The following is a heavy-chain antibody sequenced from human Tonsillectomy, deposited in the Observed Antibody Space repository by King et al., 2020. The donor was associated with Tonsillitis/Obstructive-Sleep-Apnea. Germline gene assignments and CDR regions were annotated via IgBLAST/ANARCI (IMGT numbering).Heavy chain of an antibody. J-gene: IGHJ4*02. CDR2: ISNSVSTI. D-gene: IGHD6-6*01. Sequence: VQLVESGGGLVQPGGSLRVSCAASGFTFSSYEMNWVRQAPGKGLEWVSYISNSVSTIYYADSVKGRFTISRDNAKNSLYLQMNRLRAEDTAVYYCARGDEYSSSSFLDYWGQGTLVTVSS. CDR1: GFTFSSYE. V-gene: IGHV3-48*03. CDR3: ARGDEYSSSSFLDY.